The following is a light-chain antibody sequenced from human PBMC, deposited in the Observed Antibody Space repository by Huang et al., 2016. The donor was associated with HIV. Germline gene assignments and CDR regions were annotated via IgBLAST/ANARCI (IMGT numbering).Light chain of an antibody. CDR3: QQYNYGPPWT. CDR1: QGVSVN. J-gene: IGKJ1*01. CDR2: RAS. Sequence: EIVMTQSPATLSVTPGEGATLSFRATQGVSVNLAWYQQKPGQAPRLLIQRASTRDSGIPVRFSGGGYATEFTLTISRLQSEDSAVYYCQQYNYGPPWTFGQGTKVE. V-gene: IGKV3-15*01.